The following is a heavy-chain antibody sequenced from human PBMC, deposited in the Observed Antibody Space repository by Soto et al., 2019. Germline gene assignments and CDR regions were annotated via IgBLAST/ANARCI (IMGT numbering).Heavy chain of an antibody. J-gene: IGHJ4*02. V-gene: IGHV4-39*01. CDR3: AKTGFWSDYRVADY. D-gene: IGHD3-3*01. CDR2: INYSGST. Sequence: ASETLSLTCTVSGGSISSSSSYWGWIRQPPGKGLEWIGSINYSGSTYYNPSLKSRITISVDTSKNQFSLKLSSVTAADTVVYFCAKTGFWSDYRVADYWGQGTLVTVSS. CDR1: GGSISSSSSY.